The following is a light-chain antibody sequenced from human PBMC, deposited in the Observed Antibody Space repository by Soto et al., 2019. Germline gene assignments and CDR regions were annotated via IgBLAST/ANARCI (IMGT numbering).Light chain of an antibody. J-gene: IGKJ2*01. Sequence: EIVLTQSPGTLSLSPGERATLSCRASQSVSSNFLAWYQQKPGQAPRLLIYSASTRATDIPDRFSGSGSGTDFTLTISRLEPEDFAVYYCQQYGSSPRYTFGQGTKLEIK. CDR3: QQYGSSPRYT. CDR1: QSVSSNF. V-gene: IGKV3-20*01. CDR2: SAS.